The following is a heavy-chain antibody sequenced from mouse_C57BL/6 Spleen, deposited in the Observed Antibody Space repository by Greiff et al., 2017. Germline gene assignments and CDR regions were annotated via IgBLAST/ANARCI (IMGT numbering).Heavy chain of an antibody. CDR3: ARVGGQLSPLGLWDY. CDR1: GYSFTSYY. D-gene: IGHD3-2*02. J-gene: IGHJ4*01. Sequence: QVQLKQSGPELVKPGASVKISCKASGYSFTSYYIHWVKQRPGQGLEWIGWLYPGSGNTKYNEKFKGKATLTADTSSSTAYMQLSSLTSEDSAVYCCARVGGQLSPLGLWDYWGQGTPVTVSA. V-gene: IGHV1-66*01. CDR2: LYPGSGNT.